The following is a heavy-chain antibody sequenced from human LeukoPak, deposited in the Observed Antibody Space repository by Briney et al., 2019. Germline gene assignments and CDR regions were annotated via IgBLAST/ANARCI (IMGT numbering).Heavy chain of an antibody. CDR1: GGTFSSYA. Sequence: SVKVSCKASGGTFSSYAISWVRQAPGQGLEWMGRIIPIFGTANYAQKFQGRVTITTDESTSPAYMELSSLRSEDTAVYYCAGDGYGDPDEIWGQGTLVTVSS. D-gene: IGHD4-17*01. CDR2: IIPIFGTA. CDR3: AGDGYGDPDEI. J-gene: IGHJ4*02. V-gene: IGHV1-69*05.